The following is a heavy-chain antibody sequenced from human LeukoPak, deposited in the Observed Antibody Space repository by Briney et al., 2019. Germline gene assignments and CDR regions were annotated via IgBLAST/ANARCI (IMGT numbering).Heavy chain of an antibody. D-gene: IGHD3-9*01. J-gene: IGHJ3*02. CDR2: IYHSGST. Sequence: GSLRLSCAASGFTFSSYAMSWVRQPPGKGLEWIGEIYHSGSTNYNPSLKSRVTISVDKSKNQFSLKLSSVTAADTAVYYCARDAYLTGYYMAFDIWGQGTMVTVSS. V-gene: IGHV4-4*02. CDR3: ARDAYLTGYYMAFDI. CDR1: GFTFSSYAM.